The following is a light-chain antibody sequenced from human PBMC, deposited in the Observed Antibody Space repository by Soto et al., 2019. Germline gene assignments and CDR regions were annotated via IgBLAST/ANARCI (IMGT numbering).Light chain of an antibody. Sequence: EIVMTQSPATLSVSPGERATLSCRASQSVSSNLAWYQQKPGQAPRLLIYGASTRPTGIQARFSGSGPGTESTLTISSLQSEDCAVYYCEQYNNCQGTFGTGTKVDIK. CDR1: QSVSSN. V-gene: IGKV3-15*01. J-gene: IGKJ3*01. CDR2: GAS. CDR3: EQYNNCQGT.